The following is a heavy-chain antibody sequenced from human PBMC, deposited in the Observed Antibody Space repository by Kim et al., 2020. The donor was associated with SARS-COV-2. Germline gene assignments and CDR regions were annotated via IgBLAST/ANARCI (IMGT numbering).Heavy chain of an antibody. CDR1: GFIFNNAW. V-gene: IGHV3-15*07. CDR2: IKSKANGGTT. D-gene: IGHD2-21*02. J-gene: IGHJ6*02. Sequence: GGSLRLSCAASGFIFNNAWMNWVRQAPGKGLEWVGRIKSKANGGTTGYAAPVKGRITISRDDSKNKLYLQMNSLKTEDAAVYYCTSDLGDYWGGDCYSRVWGQGTTVTVSS. CDR3: TSDLGDYWGGDCYSRV.